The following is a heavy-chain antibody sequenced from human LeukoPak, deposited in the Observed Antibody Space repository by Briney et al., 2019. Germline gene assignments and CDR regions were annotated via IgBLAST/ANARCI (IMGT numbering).Heavy chain of an antibody. CDR2: TSHSGST. J-gene: IGHJ4*02. CDR1: VGSFSGYY. V-gene: IGHV4-34*01. Sequence: PSETLSLTCAVYVGSFSGYYWSWIRQTPREGLEWIGETSHSGSTNYNPSLKSRVSISVDTSKNQFSLKVNSVTAADTAVYFCARKPPEDGYGLDYWGQGTPVTVSS. CDR3: ARKPPEDGYGLDY. D-gene: IGHD5-24*01.